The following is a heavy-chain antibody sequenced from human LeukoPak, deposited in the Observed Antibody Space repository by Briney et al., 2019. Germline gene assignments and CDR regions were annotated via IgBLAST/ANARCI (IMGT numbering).Heavy chain of an antibody. V-gene: IGHV1-69*06. Sequence: SVKVSCKASGGTFSSYAISWVRQAPGQGLEWMGGIIPIFGTANYAQKFQGRVTLTADKSTSTAYMELSSLRSEDTAVYYCARAGMRDYYDSSGYFDYWGQGTLVTVSS. J-gene: IGHJ4*02. CDR3: ARAGMRDYYDSSGYFDY. CDR1: GGTFSSYA. D-gene: IGHD3-22*01. CDR2: IIPIFGTA.